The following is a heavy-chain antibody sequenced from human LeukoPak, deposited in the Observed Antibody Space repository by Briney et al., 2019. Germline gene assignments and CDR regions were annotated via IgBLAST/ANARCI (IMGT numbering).Heavy chain of an antibody. CDR1: GFTFSNHW. Sequence: GGSLRLSCAASGFTFSNHWMSWVRQAPGKGLEWVANIRQDGAEKYYVDSVKGRFTISRDNAKNSVYLEMNSLRVEDTAVYFCARAPYYESSGPLWGQGTLLTVSS. CDR3: ARAPYYESSGPL. V-gene: IGHV3-7*01. D-gene: IGHD3-22*01. CDR2: IRQDGAEK. J-gene: IGHJ4*02.